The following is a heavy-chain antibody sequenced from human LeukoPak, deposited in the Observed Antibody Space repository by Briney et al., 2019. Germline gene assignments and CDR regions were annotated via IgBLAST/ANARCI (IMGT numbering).Heavy chain of an antibody. CDR2: IYYSGST. D-gene: IGHD3-10*01. CDR3: ARTSFAYGSGKGVNYYYYYMDV. V-gene: IGHV4-39*01. J-gene: IGHJ6*03. CDR1: GGSISSSSYY. Sequence: PSETLSLTCTVSGGSISSSSYYWGWIRQPPGKGLEWIGSIYYSGSTYYNPSLKSRVTISVDTSKNQFSLKLSSVTAADTAVYYCARTSFAYGSGKGVNYYYYYMDVWGKGTTVTISS.